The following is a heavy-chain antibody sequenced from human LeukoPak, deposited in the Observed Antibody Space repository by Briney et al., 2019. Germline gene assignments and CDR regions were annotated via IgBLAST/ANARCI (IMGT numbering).Heavy chain of an antibody. J-gene: IGHJ6*02. CDR2: INNSGST. CDR3: ARGPKPTTAKRRPYYYYYGMDV. Sequence: SETLSLTCAVYGGSFSGYYWSWIRQPPGKGLEWIGEINNSGSTNYNPSLKSRVTISVDTSKNQFSLKLSSVTAADTAVYYCARGPKPTTAKRRPYYYYYGMDVWGQGTTVTVSS. CDR1: GGSFSGYY. D-gene: IGHD4-17*01. V-gene: IGHV4-34*01.